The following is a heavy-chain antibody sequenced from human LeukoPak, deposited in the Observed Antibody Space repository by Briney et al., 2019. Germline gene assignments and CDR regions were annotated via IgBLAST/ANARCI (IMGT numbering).Heavy chain of an antibody. D-gene: IGHD4-17*01. J-gene: IGHJ4*02. CDR1: GYTFTGYY. CDR2: INPNSGGT. CDR3: AREHYDDYANQY. V-gene: IGHV1-2*06. Sequence: GASVKVSCKASGYTFTGYYMHWVQQAPGQGLEWMGRINPNSGGTNYAQKFQGRVTMTRDTSISTAYMELSRLRSDDTAVYYCAREHYDDYANQYWGQGTLVTVSS.